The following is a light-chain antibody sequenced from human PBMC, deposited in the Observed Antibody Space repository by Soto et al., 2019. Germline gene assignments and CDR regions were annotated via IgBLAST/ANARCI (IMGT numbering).Light chain of an antibody. Sequence: DIQMTQSPSSLSASVGDRVTITCQASQDISNYLNWYQQKPGKAPKLLIYDASNLETGVPSRFRGSGSGTDCTFTSSSLEPEDIATYYCQQDDNLPLTFGGGTKVEIK. J-gene: IGKJ4*01. CDR2: DAS. CDR1: QDISNY. CDR3: QQDDNLPLT. V-gene: IGKV1-33*01.